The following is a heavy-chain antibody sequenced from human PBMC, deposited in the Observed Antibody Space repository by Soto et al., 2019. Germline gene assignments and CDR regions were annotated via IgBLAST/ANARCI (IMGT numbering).Heavy chain of an antibody. CDR1: GGSISSSSYY. V-gene: IGHV4-39*01. J-gene: IGHJ4*02. Sequence: QLQLQESGPGLVKPSETLSLTCTVSGGSISSSSYYWGWIRQPPGKGLEWIGSIYYSGSTYYNPSLKSRVTISVDTSKNQFSLKLSSVTAADTAVYYCARLGYSSSWNIDYWGQGTLVTVSS. D-gene: IGHD6-13*01. CDR3: ARLGYSSSWNIDY. CDR2: IYYSGST.